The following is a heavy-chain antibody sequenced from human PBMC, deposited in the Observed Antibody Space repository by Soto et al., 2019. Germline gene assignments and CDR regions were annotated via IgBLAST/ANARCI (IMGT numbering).Heavy chain of an antibody. J-gene: IGHJ5*02. CDR3: ARKPSSSSNWFDP. V-gene: IGHV4-59*08. Sequence: QVQLQESGPGLVKPSETLSLTCTVSGGSISSYYWSWIRQPPGKGLEWIGYIYYSGSTNYNPSLKSRVTISVDTSKNQFSLKLSSVTAADTAVYYCARKPSSSSNWFDPWGQGTLVTVS. CDR1: GGSISSYY. CDR2: IYYSGST. D-gene: IGHD6-6*01.